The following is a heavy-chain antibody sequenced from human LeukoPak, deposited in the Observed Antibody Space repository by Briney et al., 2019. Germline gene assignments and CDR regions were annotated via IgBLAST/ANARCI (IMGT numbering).Heavy chain of an antibody. CDR1: GFTFSNAW. V-gene: IGHV3-15*01. CDR2: IKSKTDGGTT. Sequence: GGSLRLFCAASGFTFSNAWMSWVRQAPGKGLEWVGRIKSKTDGGTTDYAAPVKGRFTISRDDSKNTLYLQMNSLKTEDTAVYYCTTDAPYYYDSSGYYYAVDYWGQGTLVTVSS. D-gene: IGHD3-22*01. CDR3: TTDAPYYYDSSGYYYAVDY. J-gene: IGHJ4*02.